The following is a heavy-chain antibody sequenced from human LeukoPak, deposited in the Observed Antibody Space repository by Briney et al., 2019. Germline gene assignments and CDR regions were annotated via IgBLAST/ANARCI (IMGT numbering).Heavy chain of an antibody. CDR1: GGSFSGYY. D-gene: IGHD3-10*01. Sequence: SETLSLTCAVYGGSFSGYYWSWIRQPPGKGLELNGEINHSGSTNYNPSLKSRVTLSVDTSKNQFSLKLSSVTAADTAVYYCARGKPPGGSGSYYVDYWGQGTLVTVSS. CDR3: ARGKPPGGSGSYYVDY. V-gene: IGHV4-34*01. CDR2: INHSGST. J-gene: IGHJ4*02.